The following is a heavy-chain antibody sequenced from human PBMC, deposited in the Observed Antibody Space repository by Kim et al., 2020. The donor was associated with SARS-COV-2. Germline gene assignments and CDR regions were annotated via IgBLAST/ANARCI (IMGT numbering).Heavy chain of an antibody. Sequence: YNPSRKRRVTISMDTSKNQFSLRLTSVTASDTAIYYCARLESGTLTFFDYWGQGTLVTVSS. CDR3: ARLESGTLTFFDY. D-gene: IGHD3-3*01. V-gene: IGHV4-39*01. J-gene: IGHJ4*02.